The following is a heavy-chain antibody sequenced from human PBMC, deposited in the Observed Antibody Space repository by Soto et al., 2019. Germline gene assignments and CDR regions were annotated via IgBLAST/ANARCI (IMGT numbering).Heavy chain of an antibody. J-gene: IGHJ4*02. CDR1: GFTFSSYS. Sequence: EVQLVESGGGLVKPGGSLRLSCAASGFTFSSYSMNWVRQAPGKGLEWVSSISSSSSYIYYADSVKGRFTISRDNAKNSLYLQMNSLRAEDTAVYYWGRDGIRCSSTSCYGGGGFDYWGQGTLVTVSS. D-gene: IGHD2-2*01. V-gene: IGHV3-21*01. CDR3: GRDGIRCSSTSCYGGGGFDY. CDR2: ISSSSSYI.